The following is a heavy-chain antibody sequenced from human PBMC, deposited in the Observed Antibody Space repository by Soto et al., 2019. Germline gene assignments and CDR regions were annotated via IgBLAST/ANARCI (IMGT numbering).Heavy chain of an antibody. J-gene: IGHJ4*02. D-gene: IGHD1-1*01. CDR3: ARSPGRDGYNNFDY. V-gene: IGHV3-21*01. CDR2: ISSSSSYI. CDR1: GFTFSIYS. Sequence: GGSLRLSCAASGFTFSIYSMNWVRQAPGKGLEWVSSISSSSSYIYYADSVKGRFTISRDNTKNSLYLQMNTLRAEDTAVYYCARSPGRDGYNNFDYWGQGTLVTVSS.